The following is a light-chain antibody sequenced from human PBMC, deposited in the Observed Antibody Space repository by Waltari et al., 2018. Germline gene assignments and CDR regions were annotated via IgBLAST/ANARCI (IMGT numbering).Light chain of an antibody. CDR3: QSADSSGTL. CDR1: ALPDQY. CDR2: KDS. J-gene: IGLJ2*01. Sequence: SSELTQSPSVSVSPGQTARITCSGDALPDQYAFWYQQKPGQPPVLVIYKDSERPSGIPERFSGSSSGKIVTLTISGVQAEDEADYYCQSADSSGTLFGGGTRLTVL. V-gene: IGLV3-25*03.